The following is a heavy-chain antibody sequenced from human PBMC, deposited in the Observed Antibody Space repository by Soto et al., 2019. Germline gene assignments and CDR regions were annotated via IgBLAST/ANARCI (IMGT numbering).Heavy chain of an antibody. V-gene: IGHV1-69*08. Sequence: QVQLVQSGAEVKKPGSSVKVSCKASGGTFSDYTITWVRQAPGQGLEWMGRIIPILGIANYAQKFQGRVTITADKSTSTAYMELSSLRSEDTAVYYCARDRGSYCSGVTCYPRRHMDVWGKGTTVTVSS. J-gene: IGHJ6*03. CDR1: GGTFSDYT. D-gene: IGHD2-15*01. CDR2: IIPILGIA. CDR3: ARDRGSYCSGVTCYPRRHMDV.